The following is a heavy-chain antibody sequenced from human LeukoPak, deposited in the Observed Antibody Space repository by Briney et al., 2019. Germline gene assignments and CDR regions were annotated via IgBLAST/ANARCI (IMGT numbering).Heavy chain of an antibody. V-gene: IGHV1-2*02. Sequence: ASVKVSCKASGYTFTGYYMHWVRQAPGQGLEWVGWINPNSGGTNYAQKFQGRVTMTRDTSISTAYMELSRLRSDDTAVYYCARVWDCSSTSCYSFDYWGQGTLVTVSS. CDR1: GYTFTGYY. CDR2: INPNSGGT. D-gene: IGHD2-2*02. CDR3: ARVWDCSSTSCYSFDY. J-gene: IGHJ4*02.